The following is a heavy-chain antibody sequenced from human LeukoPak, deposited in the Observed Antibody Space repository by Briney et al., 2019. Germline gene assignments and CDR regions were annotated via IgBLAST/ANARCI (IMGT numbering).Heavy chain of an antibody. J-gene: IGHJ6*03. V-gene: IGHV4-34*01. D-gene: IGHD3-3*01. CDR2: INHSGST. Sequence: PSETLSLTCAVYGGSFSDYYWSWIRQPPGKGLEWIGEINHSGSTNYNPSLKSRVTISVDTSKNQFSLKLSSVTAADTAVYYCARGKKTRFLEWLDPALGGYYYMDVWGKGTTVTVSS. CDR3: ARGKKTRFLEWLDPALGGYYYMDV. CDR1: GGSFSDYY.